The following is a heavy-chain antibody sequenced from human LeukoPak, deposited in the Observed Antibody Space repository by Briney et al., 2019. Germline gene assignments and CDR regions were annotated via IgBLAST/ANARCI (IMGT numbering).Heavy chain of an antibody. V-gene: IGHV3-21*01. J-gene: IGHJ3*02. Sequence: GGSLRLSCAASGFTFSSYSMNWVRQAPGKGLEWVSSISSSSSCIYYADSVKGRFTISRDNAKNSLYLQMNSLRAEDTAVYYCARVRSGVASRLSAFDIWGQGTMVTVSS. CDR1: GFTFSSYS. CDR2: ISSSSSCI. CDR3: ARVRSGVASRLSAFDI. D-gene: IGHD3-3*01.